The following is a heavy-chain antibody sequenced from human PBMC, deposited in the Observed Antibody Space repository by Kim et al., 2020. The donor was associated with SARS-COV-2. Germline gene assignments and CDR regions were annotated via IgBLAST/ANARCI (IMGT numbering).Heavy chain of an antibody. CDR2: IYYSGST. CDR3: ARGRLYSSRRALEPFDY. V-gene: IGHV4-59*01. CDR1: GGSISSYY. Sequence: SETLSLTCTVSGGSISSYYWSWIRQPPGKGLEWIGYIYYSGSTNYNPSLKSRVTISVDTSKNQFSLKLSSVTAADTAVYYCARGRLYSSRRALEPFDYWGQGTLVTVSS. J-gene: IGHJ4*02. D-gene: IGHD6-13*01.